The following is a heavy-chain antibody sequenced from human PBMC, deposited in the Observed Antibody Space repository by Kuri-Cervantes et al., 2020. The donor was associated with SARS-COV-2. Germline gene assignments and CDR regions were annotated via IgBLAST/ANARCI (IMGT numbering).Heavy chain of an antibody. D-gene: IGHD1-1*01. Sequence: GESLRLSCAASGFTFSGHWIHWVRQAPGKGLVWVSRINPDGSYTNNADPVKGRFTLSRDNAKNMLFLQMNSLRAEDTAVYYCVRDGDHWNFDYWGQGTLVTVSS. CDR3: VRDGDHWNFDY. J-gene: IGHJ4*02. CDR2: INPDGSYT. CDR1: GFTFSGHW. V-gene: IGHV3-74*01.